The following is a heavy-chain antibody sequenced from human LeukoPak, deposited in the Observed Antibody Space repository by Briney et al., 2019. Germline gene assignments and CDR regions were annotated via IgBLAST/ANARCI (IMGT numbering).Heavy chain of an antibody. Sequence: SETLSLTCTVSGGSISSSSYYWGWIRQPPGKGLEWIGYIYDSGSTYYNPSLKSRVTISVDTSKNQFSLRLRSVTAADTAVYYCARDIIERRGAVGFDPWGQGTLVTVSS. CDR3: ARDIIERRGAVGFDP. D-gene: IGHD6-13*01. CDR1: GGSISSSSYY. CDR2: IYDSGST. V-gene: IGHV4-61*01. J-gene: IGHJ5*02.